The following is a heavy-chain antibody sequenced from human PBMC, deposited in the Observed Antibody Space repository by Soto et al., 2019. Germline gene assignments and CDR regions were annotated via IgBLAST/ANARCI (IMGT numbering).Heavy chain of an antibody. Sequence: SETLSLTCTVSGGSISSYYWSWIRQPPGKGLEWIGYIYYSGSTNYNPSLKSRVTISVDTSKNQFSLKLSSVTAADTAVYYCARDGVDDYGDYFFDYWGQGTLVTVSS. CDR2: IYYSGST. CDR3: ARDGVDDYGDYFFDY. V-gene: IGHV4-59*01. D-gene: IGHD4-17*01. CDR1: GGSISSYY. J-gene: IGHJ4*02.